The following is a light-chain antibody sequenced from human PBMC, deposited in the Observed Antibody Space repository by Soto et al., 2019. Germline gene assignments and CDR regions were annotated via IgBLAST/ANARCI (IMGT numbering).Light chain of an antibody. CDR2: DVS. Sequence: QSALTQPRSVSGSPGQSVTISCTGTSSDVGGYNYVSWYQQHPCKAPKLMIYDVSKRPSGVPDRFSGSKSGNTASLTISGLQAEDEADYYCCSYAGSYTRYVFGTGTKLTVL. CDR1: SSDVGGYNY. CDR3: CSYAGSYTRYV. V-gene: IGLV2-11*01. J-gene: IGLJ1*01.